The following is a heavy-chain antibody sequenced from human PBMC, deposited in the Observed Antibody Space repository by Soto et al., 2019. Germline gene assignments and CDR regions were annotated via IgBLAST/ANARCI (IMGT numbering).Heavy chain of an antibody. CDR3: AKEESAAAEPQNFDY. J-gene: IGHJ4*02. D-gene: IGHD6-13*01. Sequence: GGSLRLSCAASGFTFSSYGMHWVRQAPGKGLEWVAVISYDGSNKYYADSVKGRFTISRDNSKNTLYLQMNSLRAEDTAVYYCAKEESAAAEPQNFDYWGQGTLVTVSS. CDR2: ISYDGSNK. CDR1: GFTFSSYG. V-gene: IGHV3-30*18.